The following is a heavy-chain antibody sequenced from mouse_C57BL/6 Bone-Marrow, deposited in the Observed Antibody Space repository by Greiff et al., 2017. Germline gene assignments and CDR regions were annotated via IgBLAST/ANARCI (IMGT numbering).Heavy chain of an antibody. J-gene: IGHJ2*01. CDR3: ARLPHGDY. CDR2: IDPSDSYT. CDR1: GYTFTSYW. V-gene: IGHV1-50*01. Sequence: QVQLKQPGAELVKPGASVKLSCKASGYTFTSYWMQWVKQRPGQGLEWIGEIDPSDSYTNYNQKFKGKATLTVDTSSSTAYMQLSSLTSEDSAVYYCARLPHGDYWGQGTTLTVSS.